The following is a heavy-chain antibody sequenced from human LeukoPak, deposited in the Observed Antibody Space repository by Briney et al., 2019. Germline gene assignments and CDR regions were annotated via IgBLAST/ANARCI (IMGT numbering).Heavy chain of an antibody. CDR3: AIIRGRDS. CDR2: ISSSSNDI. Sequence: GGSLTLSCVVSGLTFTSYTMDWVRQAPGKGLEWLSSISSSSNDIYYADSVKGRFTISRDNAKNSVLLQMNSLRAEDTALYYCAIIRGRDSWGQGTLVTVSS. V-gene: IGHV3-21*01. J-gene: IGHJ5*01. CDR1: GLTFTSYT. D-gene: IGHD3-10*01.